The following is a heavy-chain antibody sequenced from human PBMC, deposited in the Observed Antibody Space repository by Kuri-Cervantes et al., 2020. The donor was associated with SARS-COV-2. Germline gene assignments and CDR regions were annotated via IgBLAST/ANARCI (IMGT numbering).Heavy chain of an antibody. D-gene: IGHD3-22*01. J-gene: IGHJ6*02. V-gene: IGHV4-4*02. CDR2: IYHSGST. CDR1: GGSISSSNW. Sequence: SETLSLTCAVSGGSISSSNWWSWVRQPPGKGLEWIGEIYHSGSTNYNPSLKSRVTISVDTSKNQFSLKLSSVTAADTAVYYCAREYYYDSSGYYYTRYYYYYGMDVWGQGTTVTVSS. CDR3: AREYYYDSSGYYYTRYYYYYGMDV.